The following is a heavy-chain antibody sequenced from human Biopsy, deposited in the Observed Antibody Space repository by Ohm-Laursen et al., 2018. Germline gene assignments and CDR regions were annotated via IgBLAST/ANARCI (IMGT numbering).Heavy chain of an antibody. CDR3: AKDVRVKVQLDGMDV. V-gene: IGHV3-9*01. J-gene: IGHJ6*02. Sequence: SLRLSCTASGFTFSDYAMHWVRQALGKGLEWVSGISWHSGSRGYADSVKGRFTISRDNAKKLLYLQMNSLRAEDTALYYCAKDVRVKVQLDGMDVWGQGTTVTVSS. CDR1: GFTFSDYA. CDR2: ISWHSGSR. D-gene: IGHD1-1*01.